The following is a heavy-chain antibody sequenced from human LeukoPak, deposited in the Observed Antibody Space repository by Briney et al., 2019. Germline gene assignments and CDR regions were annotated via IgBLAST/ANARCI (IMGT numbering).Heavy chain of an antibody. J-gene: IGHJ4*02. V-gene: IGHV1-46*02. CDR2: FDPGDDRT. CDR3: ARVSTVAASPFFDN. CDR1: GYSFNLYY. Sequence: ASVKVSCKASGYSFNLYYIHWVRQAPGQGLEWMGLFDPGDDRTSYAQKLQGRVTMTRDTSTSTVYMELSSLRSEDTAVFYCARVSTVAASPFFDNWGQGTLVTVSS. D-gene: IGHD6-19*01.